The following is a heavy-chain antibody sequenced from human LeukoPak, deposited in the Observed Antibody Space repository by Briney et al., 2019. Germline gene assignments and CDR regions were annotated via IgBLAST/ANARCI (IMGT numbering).Heavy chain of an antibody. CDR2: IYYSGST. J-gene: IGHJ2*01. CDR3: ARVHSSGWYDGWYFDL. CDR1: GGSISSYY. D-gene: IGHD6-19*01. Sequence: SETLSLTCTVSGGSISSYYWSWIRQPPGKGMEWIGYIYYSGSTSYNPSLKSRVTISVDTSKNQFSLKLSSVTAADTAVYYCARVHSSGWYDGWYFDLWGRGTLVTVSS. V-gene: IGHV4-59*01.